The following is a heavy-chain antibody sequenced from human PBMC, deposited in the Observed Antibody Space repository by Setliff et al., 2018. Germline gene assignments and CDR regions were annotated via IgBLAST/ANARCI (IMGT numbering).Heavy chain of an antibody. J-gene: IGHJ4*02. V-gene: IGHV3-15*01. Sequence: PGGSLRLSCAASGFTFTNAWMSWVRQAPGKGLEWVGRVKSKSDGGTIDYAAPVEGRFTISRDDSRNTLSLQMNSLRAEDTAVYYCARGSSSYDYWGQGTLVTVSS. CDR2: VKSKSDGGTI. D-gene: IGHD6-6*01. CDR1: GFTFTNAW. CDR3: ARGSSSYDY.